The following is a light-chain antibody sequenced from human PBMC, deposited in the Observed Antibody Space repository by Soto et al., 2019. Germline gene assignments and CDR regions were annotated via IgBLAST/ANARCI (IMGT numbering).Light chain of an antibody. CDR2: QVS. CDR1: QSISNW. CDR3: QQYCDIWT. V-gene: IGKV1-5*03. Sequence: DIQMTQSPSALSASVGDRVTITCRASQSISNWLAWYQQKPGEAPKLLIYQVSTLESGVPSRFGGSGSGTEFILTISSLQRDDFATYYCQQYCDIWTFGQGTRVEVK. J-gene: IGKJ1*01.